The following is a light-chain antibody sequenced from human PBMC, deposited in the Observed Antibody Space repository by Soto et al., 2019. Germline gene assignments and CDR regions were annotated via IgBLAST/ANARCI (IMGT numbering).Light chain of an antibody. J-gene: IGKJ4*01. Sequence: DIQMTQSPSSLSASVGDSVTITCRASQTISNYLNWYKQKPGKAPDLLIYEASNLHSDVTSRFSGSGFGTEFTLTISSQQAEDFATYYCQQSYEVPLTFGGGTKVEIK. CDR2: EAS. V-gene: IGKV1-39*01. CDR3: QQSYEVPLT. CDR1: QTISNY.